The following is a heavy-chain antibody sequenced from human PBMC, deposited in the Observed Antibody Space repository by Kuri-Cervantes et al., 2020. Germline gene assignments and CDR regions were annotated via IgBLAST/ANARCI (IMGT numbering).Heavy chain of an antibody. CDR1: GYTFTGYY. CDR3: AREVAVAGTNGNLFDP. V-gene: IGHV1-2*02. D-gene: IGHD6-13*01. Sequence: ASVKVSCKASGYTFTGYYMNWVRQAPGQGLEWMGWINPNSGGTNYAQEFQGRVTMTRDTSTSTAYMELSRLRSDDTAVYYCAREVAVAGTNGNLFDPWGQGTMVTVSS. CDR2: INPNSGGT. J-gene: IGHJ5*01.